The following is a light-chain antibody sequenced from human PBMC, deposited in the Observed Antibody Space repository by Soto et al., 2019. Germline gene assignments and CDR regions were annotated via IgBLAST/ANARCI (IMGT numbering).Light chain of an antibody. CDR1: QYINTR. Sequence: EIVLTQSPATLSSFPVDRATLSCMASQYINTRLAWYQHRPGQAPRLLIYQTSIRAAGIPARLSASGTGTDFTLTISGVQPEDFALYYCHQRQSWPRTFGQGTKVDIK. V-gene: IGKV3-11*01. CDR3: HQRQSWPRT. CDR2: QTS. J-gene: IGKJ1*01.